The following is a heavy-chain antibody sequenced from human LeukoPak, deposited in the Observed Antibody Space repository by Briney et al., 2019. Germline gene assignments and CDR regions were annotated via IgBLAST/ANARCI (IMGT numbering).Heavy chain of an antibody. CDR2: ISAGGGSI. Sequence: PGGSLRLSCVASGFIFSNYAMNWVRQAPGKGLEWVSTISAGGGSIYYTDSVKGRFTISRDNSKDTLYLQMNSLRAEDTAIYYCAKFTRGYSGYTDYWGQGTLVTVSS. CDR3: AKFTRGYSGYTDY. J-gene: IGHJ4*02. D-gene: IGHD5-12*01. V-gene: IGHV3-23*01. CDR1: GFIFSNYA.